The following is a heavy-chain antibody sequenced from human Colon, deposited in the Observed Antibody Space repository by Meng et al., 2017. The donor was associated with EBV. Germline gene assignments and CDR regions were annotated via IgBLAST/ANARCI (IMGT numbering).Heavy chain of an antibody. D-gene: IGHD7-27*01. CDR3: ARDTSTWGNKGLDH. CDR2: IYYSGST. CDR1: GGSISSGDSY. Sequence: QVRLQEPGPGVVKPSQTLSLTCPVSGGSISSGDSYWSWIRQPPGKGLEWIGYIYYSGSTYYNPSLRSRITISVDTSKNQFSLRLRSVTAADTAVYYCARDTSTWGNKGLDHWGQGILVTVSS. V-gene: IGHV4-30-4*01. J-gene: IGHJ4*02.